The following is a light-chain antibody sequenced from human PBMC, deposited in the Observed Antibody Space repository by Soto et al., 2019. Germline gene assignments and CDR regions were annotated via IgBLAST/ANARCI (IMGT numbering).Light chain of an antibody. CDR3: SSYGSTSTRYV. Sequence: QSALTQPASVSGSPGQSITISCTGTSSDVGGYNYVSWYQQHPGKAPKLMIYEVSNRPSGVSNRFSGSKPGNTASLTISGLQAEDEADYFCSSYGSTSTRYVFGTGTKLTVL. CDR1: SSDVGGYNY. J-gene: IGLJ1*01. V-gene: IGLV2-14*01. CDR2: EVS.